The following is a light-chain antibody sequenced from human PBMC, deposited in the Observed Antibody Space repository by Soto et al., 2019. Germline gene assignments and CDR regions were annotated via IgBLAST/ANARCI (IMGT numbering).Light chain of an antibody. CDR2: DVS. CDR3: SSYAGRDTLGV. J-gene: IGLJ2*01. CDR1: SSDIGANNY. V-gene: IGLV2-11*01. Sequence: QSALTQPRSVSASPGQSATISCTGTSSDIGANNYVSWYQQHPGKAPKLIIYDVSQRPSGVPDRFSGSKSANTASLTISGLQAEDEADYFGSSYAGRDTLGVFGGGTKLTVL.